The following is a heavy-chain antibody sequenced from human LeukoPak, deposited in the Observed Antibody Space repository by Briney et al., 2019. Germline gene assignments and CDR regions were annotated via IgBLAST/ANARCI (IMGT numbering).Heavy chain of an antibody. Sequence: GGSLRLSCAASGFTFSSYWMSWVRQAPGKGLEWVANIKQDGSEKYYVDSMKGRFTISRDNAKNSLYLQMNSLRAEDTAVYYCARDLHGWLRLQVFDYWGQGTLVTVSS. V-gene: IGHV3-7*01. CDR3: ARDLHGWLRLQVFDY. CDR1: GFTFSSYW. J-gene: IGHJ4*02. D-gene: IGHD5-12*01. CDR2: IKQDGSEK.